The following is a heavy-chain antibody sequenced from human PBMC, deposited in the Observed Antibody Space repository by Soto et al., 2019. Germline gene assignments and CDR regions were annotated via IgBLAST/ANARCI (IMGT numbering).Heavy chain of an antibody. Sequence: SETLSLTCAVYGGSFSGYYWSWIRQPPGKGLEWIGEINHSGSTNYNPSLKSRVTISVDTSKNQFSLKLSSVTAADTAVYYCARGRDYDFWSGYYTNFDYWGQGTLVTVSS. D-gene: IGHD3-3*01. CDR3: ARGRDYDFWSGYYTNFDY. CDR2: INHSGST. CDR1: GGSFSGYY. J-gene: IGHJ4*02. V-gene: IGHV4-34*01.